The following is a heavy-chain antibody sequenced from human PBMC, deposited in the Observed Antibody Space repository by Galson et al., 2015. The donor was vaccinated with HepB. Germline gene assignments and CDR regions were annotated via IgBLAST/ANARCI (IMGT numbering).Heavy chain of an antibody. Sequence: SLRLSCAASGFTFSRFAMHWVRQAPGKGLEWVAVISYDGSNEYYGDSVKGRFTISRDNSKNTLYLQMNSLRAEDTAVYYCAKDRIGCSAGSSHPELNEYWGQGNQVTVSS. V-gene: IGHV3-30*18. CDR2: ISYDGSNE. CDR3: AKDRIGCSAGSSHPELNEY. J-gene: IGHJ4*02. D-gene: IGHD2-15*01. CDR1: GFTFSRFA.